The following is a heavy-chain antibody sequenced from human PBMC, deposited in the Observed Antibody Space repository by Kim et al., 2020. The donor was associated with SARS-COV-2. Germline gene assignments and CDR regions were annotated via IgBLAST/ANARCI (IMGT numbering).Heavy chain of an antibody. CDR1: GFTFSSYA. CDR2: ISGSGGST. V-gene: IGHV3-23*01. CDR3: AKDGGYVRHAYPSAGY. D-gene: IGHD6-13*01. J-gene: IGHJ4*02. Sequence: GGSLRLSCAASGFTFSSYAMSWVRQAPGKGLEWVSAISGSGGSTYYADSVKGRFTISRDNSKNTLYLQMNSLRAEDTAVYYCAKDGGYVRHAYPSAGYWGQGTLVTVSS.